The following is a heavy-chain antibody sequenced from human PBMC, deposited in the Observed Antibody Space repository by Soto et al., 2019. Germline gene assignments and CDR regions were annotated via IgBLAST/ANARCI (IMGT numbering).Heavy chain of an antibody. CDR2: ISAYNGNT. J-gene: IGHJ3*02. CDR3: ATAPYDFWSGYYALELDAFDI. Sequence: ASVKVSSKASGYTLTSYGLGWLRHSPGRGLEWMGWISAYNGNTNYAQKLQGRVTMTTDTSTSTAYMELRSLRSDDTAVYYCATAPYDFWSGYYALELDAFDIWGQGTMVTVSS. V-gene: IGHV1-18*04. CDR1: GYTLTSYG. D-gene: IGHD3-3*01.